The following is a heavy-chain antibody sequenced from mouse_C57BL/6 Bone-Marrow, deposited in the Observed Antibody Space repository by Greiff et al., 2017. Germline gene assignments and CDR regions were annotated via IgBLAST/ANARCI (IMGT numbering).Heavy chain of an antibody. CDR1: GFNIKDDY. V-gene: IGHV14-4*01. CDR3: TTRALITTVVAPDY. CDR2: IDPENGDT. J-gene: IGHJ2*01. D-gene: IGHD1-1*01. Sequence: VQLQQSGAELVRPGASVKLSCTASGFNIKDDYMHWVKQRPEQGLEWIGWIDPENGDTEYASQFQGKATITADTSSNTAYLQLSSVTSEDTAVYYCTTRALITTVVAPDYWGQGTTLTVSS.